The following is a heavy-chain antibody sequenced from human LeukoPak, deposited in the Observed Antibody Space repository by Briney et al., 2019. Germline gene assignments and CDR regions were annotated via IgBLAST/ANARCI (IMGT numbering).Heavy chain of an antibody. CDR3: ASNPTPYDAFDI. Sequence: GASVKVSCKASGYTFTSYGISWVRQAPGQGLEWMGWISAYNGNTNYAQKLQGRVTMTTDTSTSTAYMELRSLRSDDTAVYHCASNPTPYDAFDIWGQGTMVTVSS. CDR2: ISAYNGNT. CDR1: GYTFTSYG. J-gene: IGHJ3*02. V-gene: IGHV1-18*01.